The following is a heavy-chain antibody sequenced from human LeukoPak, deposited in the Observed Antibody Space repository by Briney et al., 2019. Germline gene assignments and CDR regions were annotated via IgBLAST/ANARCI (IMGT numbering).Heavy chain of an antibody. D-gene: IGHD3-3*01. J-gene: IGHJ4*02. CDR2: MYTSGST. CDR3: ASESGYYSHDY. CDR1: GGSISSYS. Sequence: PSETLSLTCTVSGGSISSYSWSWIRQPAEKGLEWIGRMYTSGSTNYNPSLKSRVTMSVDTSKNQFSLKLNSVTAADTAVYYCASESGYYSHDYWGQGTLVTVSS. V-gene: IGHV4-4*07.